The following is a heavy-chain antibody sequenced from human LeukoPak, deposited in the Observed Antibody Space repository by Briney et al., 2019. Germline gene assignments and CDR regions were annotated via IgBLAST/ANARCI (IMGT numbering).Heavy chain of an antibody. CDR2: ISSSSSYI. J-gene: IGHJ6*04. CDR1: GGSFSGYY. V-gene: IGHV3-21*01. D-gene: IGHD6-19*01. Sequence: KSSETLSLTCAVYGGSFSGYYWSWIRQPPGKGLEWVSSISSSSSYIYYADSVKGRFTISRDNAKNSLYLQMNSLRAEDTAVYYCAKTLQWLGPAQMDVWGKGTTVTVSS. CDR3: AKTLQWLGPAQMDV.